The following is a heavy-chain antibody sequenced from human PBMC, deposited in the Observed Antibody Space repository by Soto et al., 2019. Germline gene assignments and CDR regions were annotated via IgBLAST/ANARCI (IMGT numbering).Heavy chain of an antibody. D-gene: IGHD5-18*01. Sequence: ASVKVSCKVSGYTLTELSMHWVRQAPGKGLEWMGGFDPEDGETIYAQKFQGRVTMTEDTSTDTAYMELSSLRSEDTAVYYCATSGYSYGYFDWFDPWGQGTLVTVSS. CDR2: FDPEDGET. J-gene: IGHJ5*02. V-gene: IGHV1-24*01. CDR1: GYTLTELS. CDR3: ATSGYSYGYFDWFDP.